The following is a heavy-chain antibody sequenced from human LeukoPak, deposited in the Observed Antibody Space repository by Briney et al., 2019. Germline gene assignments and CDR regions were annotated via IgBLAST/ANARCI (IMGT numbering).Heavy chain of an antibody. CDR1: GGSISSSSYY. J-gene: IGHJ4*02. CDR3: VHRHIITMINDY. Sequence: SETLSLTCTVSGGSISSSSYYWGWIRQPPGKGLEWIGSIYYSGSTYYNPSLKGRVTISVDTSKNQFSLKLSSVTAADTAVYYCVHRHIITMINDYWGQGTLVTVSS. V-gene: IGHV4-39*07. D-gene: IGHD3-22*01. CDR2: IYYSGST.